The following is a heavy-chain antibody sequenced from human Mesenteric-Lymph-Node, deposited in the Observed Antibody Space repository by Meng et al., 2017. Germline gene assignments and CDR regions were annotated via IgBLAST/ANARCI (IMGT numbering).Heavy chain of an antibody. D-gene: IGHD5-24*01. Sequence: VRLRESGPGLVRPSETLSLTCTVSGGSVSSGSYYWSWIRQPPGKGLEWIGYIYYSGSTNYNPSLKSRVTISVDTSKNQFSLKLSSVTAADTAVYYCARLSWLQYSLDYWGQGTLVTVSS. J-gene: IGHJ4*02. CDR3: ARLSWLQYSLDY. V-gene: IGHV4-61*01. CDR1: GGSVSSGSYY. CDR2: IYYSGST.